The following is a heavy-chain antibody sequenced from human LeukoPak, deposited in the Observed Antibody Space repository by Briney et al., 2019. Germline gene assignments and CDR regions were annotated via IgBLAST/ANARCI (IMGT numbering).Heavy chain of an antibody. CDR1: GFTFSSYA. CDR3: AKDILWFGESGNGLDV. V-gene: IGHV3-23*01. J-gene: IGHJ6*04. CDR2: ISGSGGST. D-gene: IGHD3-10*01. Sequence: GGSLRLSCAASGFTFSSYAMSWVRQAPGRGLEWVSAISGSGGSTYYADSVKGRFTISRDNSKNTLYLQMNSLRAEDTVLYYCAKDILWFGESGNGLDVWGKGTTVTVSS.